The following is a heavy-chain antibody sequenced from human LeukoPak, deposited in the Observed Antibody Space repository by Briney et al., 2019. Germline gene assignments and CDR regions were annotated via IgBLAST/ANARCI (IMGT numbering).Heavy chain of an antibody. Sequence: SETLSLTCTVSGGSISSYYWSCLRQPPGKGLEWIGYIYYSGSTNYNPSLKSRVTISVDTSKNQFSLKLSSVTAADTAVYYCARGGSYCSGGSCYSVPFDYWGQGTLVTVSS. CDR1: GGSISSYY. V-gene: IGHV4-59*01. CDR3: ARGGSYCSGGSCYSVPFDY. CDR2: IYYSGST. D-gene: IGHD2-15*01. J-gene: IGHJ4*02.